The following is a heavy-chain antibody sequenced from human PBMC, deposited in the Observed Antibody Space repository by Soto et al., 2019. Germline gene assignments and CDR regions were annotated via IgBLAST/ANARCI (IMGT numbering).Heavy chain of an antibody. J-gene: IGHJ4*02. CDR2: ISPYFGKT. CDR3: ARDLQAAAGTIDX. V-gene: IGHV1-18*01. Sequence: ASVKVSCKSSGYTFTSYGYTWVRQAPGQGLEWLGCISPYFGKTNYAQKFQGRMTLTTETSMGTDFMELKSLRSDDAAVYYCARDLQAAAGTIDXWGPVTLVTASX. CDR1: GYTFTSYG. D-gene: IGHD6-25*01.